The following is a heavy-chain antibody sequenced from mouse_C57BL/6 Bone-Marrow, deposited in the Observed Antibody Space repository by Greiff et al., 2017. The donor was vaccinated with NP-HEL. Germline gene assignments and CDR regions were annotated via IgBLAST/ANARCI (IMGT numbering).Heavy chain of an antibody. CDR1: GYTFTSYG. Sequence: QVQLQQSGAELARPGASVKLSCKASGYTFTSYGISWVKQRTGQGLEWIGEIYPRSGNTYYNEKFKGKATLTADKSSSTAYMELRSLTSEDSAVYFCARRDSTTVVWVDYWGQGTTLTVSS. CDR3: ARRDSTTVVWVDY. V-gene: IGHV1-81*01. J-gene: IGHJ2*01. CDR2: IYPRSGNT. D-gene: IGHD1-1*01.